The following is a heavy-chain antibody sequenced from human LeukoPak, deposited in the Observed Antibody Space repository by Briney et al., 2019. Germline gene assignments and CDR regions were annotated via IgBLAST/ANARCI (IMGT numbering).Heavy chain of an antibody. CDR3: AELGITMIGGV. Sequence: GGSLRLSCAASGFTFSGSAMHWVRQAPGKGPVWVSRINSDGSSTSYADSVKGRFTISRDNAKNSLYLQMNSLRAEDTAVYYCAELGITMIGGVWGKGTTVTISS. V-gene: IGHV3-74*01. CDR1: GFTFSGSA. CDR2: INSDGSST. D-gene: IGHD3-10*02. J-gene: IGHJ6*04.